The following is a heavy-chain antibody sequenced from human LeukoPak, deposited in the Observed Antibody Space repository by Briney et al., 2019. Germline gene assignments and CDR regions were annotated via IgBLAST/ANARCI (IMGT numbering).Heavy chain of an antibody. Sequence: ASVRVSCKASGYTFTAYYIHWVRQAPGQGLEWMGWINPNSGGTNYAQKFQGRVTLTRDTSITTAYMELSRLRSDDTAVYYCAKARGLYCSSTSCYDCDVWGKGTTVTVSS. CDR1: GYTFTAYY. D-gene: IGHD2-2*01. CDR2: INPNSGGT. V-gene: IGHV1-2*02. J-gene: IGHJ6*04. CDR3: AKARGLYCSSTSCYDCDV.